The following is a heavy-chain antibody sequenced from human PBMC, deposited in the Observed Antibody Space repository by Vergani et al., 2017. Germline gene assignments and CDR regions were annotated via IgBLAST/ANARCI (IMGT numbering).Heavy chain of an antibody. J-gene: IGHJ4*02. D-gene: IGHD3-10*01. Sequence: QVQLQQWGAGLLKPSETLSLTCAVYGGSFSGYYWRWLRQPPGKGLEWIGEINHSGSTNYNPSLKSRVTISVDTSKNQFSLKLSAVTASDTAVYYCARHPLITMVRGVSIWGQGTLVTVSS. CDR3: ARHPLITMVRGVSI. CDR1: GGSFSGYY. V-gene: IGHV4-34*01. CDR2: INHSGST.